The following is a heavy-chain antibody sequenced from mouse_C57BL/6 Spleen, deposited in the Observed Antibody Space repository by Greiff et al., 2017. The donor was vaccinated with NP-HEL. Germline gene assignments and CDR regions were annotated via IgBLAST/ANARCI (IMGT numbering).Heavy chain of an antibody. J-gene: IGHJ3*01. Sequence: EVKLLESGPGLVKPSQSLSLSCSVFGYSITSGYFWNWIRQSPGNKLEWMGYISYDGSNNYNPSLKNRISITRDTSKNQSFLKLNSMTTEDTATYYCAREDGPGGPWFAYWGQGTLVTVSA. CDR2: ISYDGSN. CDR1: GYSITSGYF. CDR3: AREDGPGGPWFAY. D-gene: IGHD2-3*01. V-gene: IGHV3-6*01.